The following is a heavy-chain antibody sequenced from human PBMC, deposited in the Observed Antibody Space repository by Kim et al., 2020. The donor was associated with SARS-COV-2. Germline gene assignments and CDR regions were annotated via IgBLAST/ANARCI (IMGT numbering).Heavy chain of an antibody. Sequence: GGSLRLSCAASGFTFSSYSMNWVRQAPGKGLEWVSSISSSSSYIYYADSVKGRFTISRDNAKNSLYLQMNSLRAEDTAVYYCARDPRLRSGDQKFDYWGQGTLVTVSS. D-gene: IGHD3-10*01. V-gene: IGHV3-21*01. CDR2: ISSSSSYI. J-gene: IGHJ4*02. CDR1: GFTFSSYS. CDR3: ARDPRLRSGDQKFDY.